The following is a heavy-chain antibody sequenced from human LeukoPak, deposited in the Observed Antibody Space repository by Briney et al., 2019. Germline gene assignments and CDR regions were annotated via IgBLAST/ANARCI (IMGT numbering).Heavy chain of an antibody. CDR2: FIPILGIA. CDR3: AREVLAQGIAAAGALFDY. CDR1: GGTFSSYA. J-gene: IGHJ4*02. Sequence: GSSVKLSCKASGGTFSSYAISWVRQPPGPGLEWMGRFIPILGIANYAQKFQGRVTITADKSTSTAYRKLSSLRSEDTAVYYCAREVLAQGIAAAGALFDYWGQGSLVTVSS. D-gene: IGHD6-13*01. V-gene: IGHV1-69*04.